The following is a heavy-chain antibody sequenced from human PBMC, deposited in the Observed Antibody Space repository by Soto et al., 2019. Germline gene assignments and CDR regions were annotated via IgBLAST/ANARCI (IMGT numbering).Heavy chain of an antibody. D-gene: IGHD3-10*01. Sequence: PSETLSLTCTVPGGSISSSNYYWGWFRQPPGKGLEWIGSAYYSGTTYYNPSLSSRVTISVDTSKNQFSLKLSSVTAADTAVYYCARSPGNYLYYFDHWGQGTLVTVSS. CDR1: GGSISSSNYY. V-gene: IGHV4-39*01. J-gene: IGHJ4*02. CDR2: AYYSGTT. CDR3: ARSPGNYLYYFDH.